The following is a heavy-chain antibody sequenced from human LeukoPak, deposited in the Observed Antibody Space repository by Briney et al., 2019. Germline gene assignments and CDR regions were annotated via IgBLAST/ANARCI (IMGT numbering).Heavy chain of an antibody. Sequence: GGSLRLSCAASGFTFSSYAMSWVRQAPGKALEWVSAISGSGGSTYYADSVKGRFTISRDNSKNTLYLQMNSLRAEDTAVYYCANSILTGYYKHYYMDVWGKGTTVTVSS. J-gene: IGHJ6*03. CDR1: GFTFSSYA. CDR2: ISGSGGST. CDR3: ANSILTGYYKHYYMDV. D-gene: IGHD3-9*01. V-gene: IGHV3-23*01.